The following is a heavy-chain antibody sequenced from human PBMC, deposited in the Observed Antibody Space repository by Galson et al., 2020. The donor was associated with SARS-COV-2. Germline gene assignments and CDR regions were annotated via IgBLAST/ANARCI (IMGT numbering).Heavy chain of an antibody. J-gene: IGHJ3*02. Sequence: GESLKISCAASGFTFSDFTLNWVRQAPGKGLEWVSCLSTSSTYIYYADSVKGRFTVSRDNAMNSLYLQMNSLRAEDTAVYYCARLAGEYGDYGHDAFDIWGQGTLVTVSS. V-gene: IGHV3-21*01. CDR2: LSTSSTYI. D-gene: IGHD4-17*01. CDR3: ARLAGEYGDYGHDAFDI. CDR1: GFTFSDFT.